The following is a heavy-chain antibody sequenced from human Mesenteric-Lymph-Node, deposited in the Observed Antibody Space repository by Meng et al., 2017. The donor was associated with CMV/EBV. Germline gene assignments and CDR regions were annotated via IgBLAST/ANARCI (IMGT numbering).Heavy chain of an antibody. J-gene: IGHJ5*02. D-gene: IGHD3-10*02. Sequence: GESLKISCAASGFTFDDYGMSWVRQVPGKGLEWVSNINWNGGSIGYADSVKGRFTISRDNAKNSLYLQMNSLRAEDTAVYYCARDRDITMWGGWLDPWGQGTLVTVSS. CDR1: GFTFDDYG. CDR3: ARDRDITMWGGWLDP. CDR2: INWNGGSI. V-gene: IGHV3-20*04.